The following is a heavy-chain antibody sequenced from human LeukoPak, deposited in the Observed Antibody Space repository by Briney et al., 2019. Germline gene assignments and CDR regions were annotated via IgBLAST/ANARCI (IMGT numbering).Heavy chain of an antibody. CDR2: ISGRGGST. CDR1: GFAFSNAW. V-gene: IGHV3-23*01. Sequence: GGSLRLSCAASGFAFSNAWMSWVRQAPGKGLDWVSAISGRGGSTYYADSVKGRFTISRDNSKNTLYLQMNSLRAEDTAVYYCAKDHCSGGSCYSGYYYYGMNVWGQGTTVTVSS. J-gene: IGHJ6*02. CDR3: AKDHCSGGSCYSGYYYYGMNV. D-gene: IGHD2-15*01.